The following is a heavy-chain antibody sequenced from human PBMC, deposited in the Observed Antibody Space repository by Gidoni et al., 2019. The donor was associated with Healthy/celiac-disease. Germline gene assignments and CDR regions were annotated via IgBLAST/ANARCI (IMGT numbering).Heavy chain of an antibody. CDR2: IWYDGSNK. Sequence: QVQLVASGGGVVQPGRSLRLSCTASGLTFSSYGMHWVRQAPGKGLEWVAVIWYDGSNKYYADSVKGRFTISRDNSKNTLYLQMNSLRAEDTAVYYCASALRLPYYGSGSYGYWGQGTLVTVSS. CDR3: ASALRLPYYGSGSYGY. CDR1: GLTFSSYG. V-gene: IGHV3-33*08. D-gene: IGHD3-10*01. J-gene: IGHJ4*02.